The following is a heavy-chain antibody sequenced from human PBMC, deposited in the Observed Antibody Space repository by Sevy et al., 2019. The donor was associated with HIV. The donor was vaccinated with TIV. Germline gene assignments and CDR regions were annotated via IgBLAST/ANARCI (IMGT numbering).Heavy chain of an antibody. D-gene: IGHD6-6*01. CDR1: GFTFSSYS. J-gene: IGHJ5*02. CDR2: IGGTSRNI. CDR3: AREQMAALGGGLDH. Sequence: GGSLRLSCAASGFTFSSYSMNWVRQAPGKGLEWVSYIGGTSRNIYYADSVKGRFTVSRDNAKKLVFLQMNSVTTDDTGVYYCAREQMAALGGGLDHWGQGILVTVSS. V-gene: IGHV3-48*04.